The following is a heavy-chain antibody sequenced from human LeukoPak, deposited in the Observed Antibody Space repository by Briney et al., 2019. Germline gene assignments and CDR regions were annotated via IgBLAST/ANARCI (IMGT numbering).Heavy chain of an antibody. J-gene: IGHJ4*02. CDR3: AKDPQWGGY. Sequence: GGSLRLSCAASGFSFSDYYMSWIRQAPGKGLEWVSYISSSGSTIYYADSVKGRFTISRDNSKNTLYMQMNSLRVEDTAAYYCAKDPQWGGYWGQGTLVTVSS. CDR2: ISSSGSTI. V-gene: IGHV3-11*01. D-gene: IGHD3-16*01. CDR1: GFSFSDYY.